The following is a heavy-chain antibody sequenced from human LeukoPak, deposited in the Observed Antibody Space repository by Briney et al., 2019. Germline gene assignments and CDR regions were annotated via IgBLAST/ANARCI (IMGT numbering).Heavy chain of an antibody. Sequence: TSETLSLTCAVYGESFSGYYWIWIRQPPGKGLEWIGEINHSGNTNYNPSLKSRVTISVDTSKNKLSPKLSSVTAADTAVYYCARPGYGSGSYYAVYDYWGQGTLVTVSS. CDR3: ARPGYGSGSYYAVYDY. J-gene: IGHJ4*02. CDR1: GESFSGYY. CDR2: INHSGNT. V-gene: IGHV4-34*01. D-gene: IGHD3-10*01.